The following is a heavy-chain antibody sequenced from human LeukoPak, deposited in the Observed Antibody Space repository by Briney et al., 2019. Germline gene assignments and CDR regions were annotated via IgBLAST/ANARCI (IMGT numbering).Heavy chain of an antibody. V-gene: IGHV3-30-3*01. CDR2: ISYDGSNK. CDR3: AIGRMDV. CDR1: GFTFSSYA. J-gene: IGHJ6*02. Sequence: GRSLRLSCAASGFTFSSYAMHWVRQAPGKGLEWVAVISYDGSNKYYADSVKGRFTISRDNSKNTLYLQMNSLRAEDTAVYYCAIGRMDVWGQGTTVIVSS.